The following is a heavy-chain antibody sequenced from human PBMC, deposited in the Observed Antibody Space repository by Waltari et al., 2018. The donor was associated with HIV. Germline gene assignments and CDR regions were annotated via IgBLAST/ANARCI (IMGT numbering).Heavy chain of an antibody. Sequence: EVQLVESGGGLVKPGGSLRLSCAASGFTFSSYSMNWVRRAPGKGLELGSSISSSSIYISYADSVKGRCTISRDNAKNSLYLQMNSLRAEDTAVYYCARQDSSGGNYYYGMDVWGQGTTVTVSS. CDR3: ARQDSSGGNYYYGMDV. D-gene: IGHD3-22*01. V-gene: IGHV3-21*01. CDR1: GFTFSSYS. CDR2: ISSSSIYI. J-gene: IGHJ6*02.